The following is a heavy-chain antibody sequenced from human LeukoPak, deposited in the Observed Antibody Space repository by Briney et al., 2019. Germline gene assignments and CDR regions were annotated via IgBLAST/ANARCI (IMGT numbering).Heavy chain of an antibody. CDR1: GYIFMNYW. D-gene: IGHD1-26*01. V-gene: IGHV5-51*01. CDR3: ARHPIVGATQSWFDP. J-gene: IGHJ5*02. CDR2: IYPGDSDT. Sequence: GESLKISCKGSGYIFMNYWIGWVRQMPGKGLERMGIIYPGDSDTRYSPSFQGQVTISADKSISPAYLQWSSLKASDTAMYYCARHPIVGATQSWFDPWGQGTLVTVSS.